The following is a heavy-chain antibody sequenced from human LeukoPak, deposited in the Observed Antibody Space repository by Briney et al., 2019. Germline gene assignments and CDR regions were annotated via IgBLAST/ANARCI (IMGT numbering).Heavy chain of an antibody. Sequence: PGRSLRLSCAASGFTFSGYAMHWVRQAPGKGLEWVAVILFDGSNTYYADSVKGRFTISRDNSKNTLYLKMNSLRAEDTAVYYCARAHPGSGSYYQNWFDPWGQGTLVTVSS. CDR1: GFTFSGYA. V-gene: IGHV3-30*04. J-gene: IGHJ5*02. CDR2: ILFDGSNT. D-gene: IGHD3-10*01. CDR3: ARAHPGSGSYYQNWFDP.